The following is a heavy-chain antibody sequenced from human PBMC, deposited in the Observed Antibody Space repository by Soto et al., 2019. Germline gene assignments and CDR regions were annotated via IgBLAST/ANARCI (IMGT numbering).Heavy chain of an antibody. Sequence: GASVKVSCKASGYTFTSYAMHWVRQAPGQRLEWMGWINAGNGNTKYSQKFQGRVTITRDTSASTAYMELSSLRSEDTAVYYCARGGYCSSTSCYTPFDYWGQGXLVTVYS. J-gene: IGHJ4*02. CDR1: GYTFTSYA. V-gene: IGHV1-3*01. D-gene: IGHD2-2*02. CDR3: ARGGYCSSTSCYTPFDY. CDR2: INAGNGNT.